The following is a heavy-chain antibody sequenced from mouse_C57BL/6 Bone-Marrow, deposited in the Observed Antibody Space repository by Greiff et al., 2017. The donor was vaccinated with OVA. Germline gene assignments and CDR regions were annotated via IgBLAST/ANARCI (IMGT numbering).Heavy chain of an antibody. D-gene: IGHD1-1*01. Sequence: QVQLKQSGPELVKPGASVKISCKASGYAFSSSWMNWVKQRPGQGLEWIGRIYPGDGDTNYNGKFKGKATLTADKSSSTAYMQLSSLTTEDAAVYFCARGRDYDYGVYDMDYWGQGTTLTVSS. CDR3: ARGRDYDYGVYDMDY. CDR1: GYAFSSSW. V-gene: IGHV1-82*01. CDR2: IYPGDGDT. J-gene: IGHJ2*01.